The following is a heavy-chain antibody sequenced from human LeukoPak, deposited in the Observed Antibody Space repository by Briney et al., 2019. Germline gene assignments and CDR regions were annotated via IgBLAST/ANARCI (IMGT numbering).Heavy chain of an antibody. J-gene: IGHJ4*02. CDR1: GYTLTELS. Sequence: ASVKVSCKVSGYTLTELSMHWVRQAPGKGLEWMGGFDPEDGETIYAQKFQGRVTMTEDTSTDTAYMELSSLRSEDTAVYYCATDSGGNYGGNSHFVYWGEGTLVTVSS. CDR2: FDPEDGET. V-gene: IGHV1-24*01. CDR3: ATDSGGNYGGNSHFVY. D-gene: IGHD4-23*01.